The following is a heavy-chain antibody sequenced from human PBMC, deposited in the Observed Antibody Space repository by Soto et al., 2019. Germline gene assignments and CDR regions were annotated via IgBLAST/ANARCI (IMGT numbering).Heavy chain of an antibody. Sequence: QVKLVESGGGVVQPGMSLRLSCAASGFTFSSYAMHWVRQAPGKGLEWVAANWYDGGNEYHAESVKCRFTISRDNSKNTLYLHMNSLRGEDTAVYYCARDLRGITPEPGYYYGMDVGGQGNTVPFSS. J-gene: IGHJ6*02. CDR2: NWYDGGNE. CDR3: ARDLRGITPEPGYYYGMDV. CDR1: GFTFSSYA. V-gene: IGHV3-33*01. D-gene: IGHD3-10*01.